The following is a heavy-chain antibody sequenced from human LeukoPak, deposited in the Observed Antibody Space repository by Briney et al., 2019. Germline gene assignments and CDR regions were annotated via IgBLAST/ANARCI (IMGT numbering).Heavy chain of an antibody. CDR2: IDTAGDT. CDR3: AKAPVTTCSGAYCYPFDY. CDR1: GFTFSSYD. J-gene: IGHJ4*02. D-gene: IGHD2-15*01. Sequence: PGGSLRLSCAASGFTFSSYDMHWVRQATGKGLEWVSAIDTAGDTYYPGSVKGRFTISRENAKNSLYLQMNSLRAGDAAVYYCAKAPVTTCSGAYCYPFDYWSQGTLVTVSS. V-gene: IGHV3-13*01.